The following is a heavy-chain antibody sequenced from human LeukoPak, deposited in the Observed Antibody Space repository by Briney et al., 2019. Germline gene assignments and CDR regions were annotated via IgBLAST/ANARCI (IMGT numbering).Heavy chain of an antibody. D-gene: IGHD6-19*01. CDR2: ISSSSSTI. CDR3: AREYSSGWYGIDY. J-gene: IGHJ4*02. V-gene: IGHV3-48*04. Sequence: PGGSPRLSCAASGFTFSSYSMNWVRQAPGKGLEWVSYISSSSSTIYYADSVKGRFTISRDNAKNSLYLQMNSLRAEDTAVYYCAREYSSGWYGIDYWGQGTLVTVSS. CDR1: GFTFSSYS.